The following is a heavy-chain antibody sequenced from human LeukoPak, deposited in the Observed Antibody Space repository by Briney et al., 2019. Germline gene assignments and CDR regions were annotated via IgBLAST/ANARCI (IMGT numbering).Heavy chain of an antibody. CDR3: ARHYCSGGRCSLMIAVVSPSDAFDI. CDR1: GGSISSSSYY. J-gene: IGHJ3*02. V-gene: IGHV4-39*01. Sequence: SETLSLTCTVSGGSISSSSYYWGWIRPPPGKGLEWIGSIYYSGSTYYNPSLKSRVTIFVDTSKNQFSLKLSSVTAADTAVYYCARHYCSGGRCSLMIAVVSPSDAFDIWGQGTMVTVSS. D-gene: IGHD2-15*01. CDR2: IYYSGST.